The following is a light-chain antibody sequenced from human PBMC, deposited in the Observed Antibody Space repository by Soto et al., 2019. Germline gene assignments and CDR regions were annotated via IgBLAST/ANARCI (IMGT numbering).Light chain of an antibody. CDR3: EAWDDSLNGFYV. CDR2: SSH. CDR1: SSNIGSNT. Sequence: QSVLTQSPSASGTPGQRVTISCSGSSSNIGSNTVDWYQQLPGTAPKLLIYSSHQRPSGVPDRFSGSKSGTSASLAISGLPSEADAYYSCEAWDDSLNGFYVFGTGTKVTV. J-gene: IGLJ1*01. V-gene: IGLV1-44*01.